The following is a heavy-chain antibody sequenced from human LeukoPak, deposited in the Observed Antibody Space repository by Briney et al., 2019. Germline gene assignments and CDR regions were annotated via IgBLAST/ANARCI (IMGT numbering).Heavy chain of an antibody. Sequence: GGSLRLSCAASGFTFSSYWMHWVRQAPGKGLVWVSRINSDGSSTSYADSVKGRFTISRDNAKNTLYLQMNSLRAEDTAVDYCARDQGGEGATPPWFEYWGQGTLVTVSS. V-gene: IGHV3-74*01. CDR1: GFTFSSYW. D-gene: IGHD1-26*01. CDR3: ARDQGGEGATPPWFEY. CDR2: INSDGSST. J-gene: IGHJ4*02.